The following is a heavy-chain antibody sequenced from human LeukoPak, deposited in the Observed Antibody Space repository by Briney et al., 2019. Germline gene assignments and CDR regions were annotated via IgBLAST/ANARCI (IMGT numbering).Heavy chain of an antibody. D-gene: IGHD3-10*01. CDR1: GFTFSNAW. V-gene: IGHV3-15*01. Sequence: GGSLRLSCAAFGFTFSNAWMSWVRQAPGKGLEWVGRIKSKTDGGTTDYAAPVKGRFTISRDDSKNTLYLQMNSLKTEDTAVYYCTTGLWFGELFGLGYWGQGTLVTVSS. J-gene: IGHJ4*02. CDR3: TTGLWFGELFGLGY. CDR2: IKSKTDGGTT.